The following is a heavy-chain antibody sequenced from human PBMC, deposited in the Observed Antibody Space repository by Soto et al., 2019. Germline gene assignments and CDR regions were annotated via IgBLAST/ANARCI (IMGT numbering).Heavy chain of an antibody. J-gene: IGHJ6*04. CDR1: GYSFTRYG. CDR2: ISAYNGNT. V-gene: IGHV1-18*01. CDR3: ERDIVATIGVHSGSPGE. Sequence: QVQLVQSGGEVKKPGASVKVSCKASGYSFTRYGISWVRQAPGQGLEWLGWISAYNGNTNYAQKFQGRVTMTTDTSTSTAYMELRSLRSDDTAVYYCERDIVATIGVHSGSPGEWGKGTTVTVSS. D-gene: IGHD5-12*01.